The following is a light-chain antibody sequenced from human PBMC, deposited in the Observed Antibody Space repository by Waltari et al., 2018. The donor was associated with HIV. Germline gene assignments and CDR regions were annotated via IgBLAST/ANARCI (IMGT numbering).Light chain of an antibody. CDR1: ALPKNY. V-gene: IGLV3-10*01. J-gene: IGLJ2*01. Sequence: SYELTQPPSVSVSPGQTARITCSGDALPKNYAYWYQQKSGQAPVLVIYEDSKRPSGIPERFSGTSSGTMATLTISGAQVEDEADYYSYSTDGSGGVFGGGTKLTVL. CDR3: YSTDGSGGV. CDR2: EDS.